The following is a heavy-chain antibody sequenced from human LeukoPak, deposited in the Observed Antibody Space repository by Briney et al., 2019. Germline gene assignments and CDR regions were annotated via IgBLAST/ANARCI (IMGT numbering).Heavy chain of an antibody. CDR3: TRVFENA. CDR2: ISPSTTI. D-gene: IGHD3-9*01. V-gene: IGHV3-48*01. J-gene: IGHJ5*02. Sequence: GGSLRLSCAASGLTFSSFAMSWVRQAPGKGLEWISYISPSTTIYYADSVKGRFTISRDNAQNSLYLLMNSLRAEDTAVYYCTRVFENAWGQGTLVTVSS. CDR1: GLTFSSFA.